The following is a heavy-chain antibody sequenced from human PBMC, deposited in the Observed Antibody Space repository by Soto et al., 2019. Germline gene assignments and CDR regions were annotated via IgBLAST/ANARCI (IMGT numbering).Heavy chain of an antibody. CDR1: GGPISSYY. Sequence: QVQLQESGPGLVKPSETLSLTCTVSGGPISSYYWSWIRKPPGKGLEWIGCMVYSGSTNYNPSLKSRVTISVDTSKNQFSRKLSSVTAADTAVYFCATRSNGEGDDSDYWGQGTLVTVAS. D-gene: IGHD3-10*01. CDR3: ATRSNGEGDDSDY. V-gene: IGHV4-59*08. CDR2: MVYSGST. J-gene: IGHJ4*02.